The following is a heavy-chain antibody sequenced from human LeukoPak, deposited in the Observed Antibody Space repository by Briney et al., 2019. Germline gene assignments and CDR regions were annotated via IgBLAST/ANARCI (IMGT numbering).Heavy chain of an antibody. CDR2: ISSSGSTI. D-gene: IGHD3-10*02. CDR3: AELGITMIGGV. J-gene: IGHJ6*04. Sequence: GGSLRLSCAASGFSFSTYGMNWVRQAPGKGLEWVSYISSSGSTIYYADSVKGRFTISRDNAKNSLYLQMNSLRAEDTAVYYCAELGITMIGGVWGKGTTVTISS. V-gene: IGHV3-48*04. CDR1: GFSFSTYG.